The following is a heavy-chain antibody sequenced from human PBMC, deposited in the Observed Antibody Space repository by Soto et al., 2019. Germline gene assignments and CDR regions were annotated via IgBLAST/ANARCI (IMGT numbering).Heavy chain of an antibody. CDR3: ARDLVIVVVAATPVYFQH. D-gene: IGHD2-15*01. V-gene: IGHV1-18*01. Sequence: QVQRVQSGAAVKNPGASVRVSCKASGYTFTSYGISWVRKAPGQGLEWMGGISAYNGNTNYAQKLQGRVTMTTETSTSTAYMELRSLRSDDTAVYYCARDLVIVVVAATPVYFQHWCQGPLVT. CDR2: ISAYNGNT. J-gene: IGHJ1*01. CDR1: GYTFTSYG.